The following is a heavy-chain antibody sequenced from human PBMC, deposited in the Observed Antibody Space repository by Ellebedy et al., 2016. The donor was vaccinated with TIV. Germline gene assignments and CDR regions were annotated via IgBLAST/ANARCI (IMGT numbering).Heavy chain of an antibody. D-gene: IGHD2-2*01. J-gene: IGHJ6*02. CDR2: INHSGST. CDR3: ARVMGYCSSTSCYGGDYYYGMDV. CDR1: GGSFSGYY. V-gene: IGHV4-34*01. Sequence: SETLSLTXAVYGGSFSGYYWSWIRQPPGKGLEWIGEINHSGSTNYNPSLKSRVTISVDTSKNQFSLKLSSVTAADTAVYYCARVMGYCSSTSCYGGDYYYGMDVWGQGATVTVSS.